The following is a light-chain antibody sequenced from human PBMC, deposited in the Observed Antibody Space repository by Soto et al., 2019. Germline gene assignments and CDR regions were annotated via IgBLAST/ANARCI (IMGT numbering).Light chain of an antibody. J-gene: IGKJ4*01. Sequence: DIVMTQSPLSLPVTPGEPASISCRSSQSLLHSNGYNYLDWYLQKPGQSPQLLIYLGSNRASGVPDRFSVSGSGTDFTLKISRVEAEDVGIYYCMQALHNPLTFGGGTKVEIK. V-gene: IGKV2-28*01. CDR3: MQALHNPLT. CDR2: LGS. CDR1: QSLLHSNGYNY.